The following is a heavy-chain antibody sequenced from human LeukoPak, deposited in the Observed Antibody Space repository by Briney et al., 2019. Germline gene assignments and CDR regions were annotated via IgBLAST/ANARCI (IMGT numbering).Heavy chain of an antibody. Sequence: SETLSLTCTVSGGSISSYYWSWIRQPPGKGLEWIGYIYYSGSTNYNPSLKSRVTISVDTSKNQFSLKLSSVTAADTAVYYCARQRKIIAAPPRWFDPWGQGTLVTVSS. CDR3: ARQRKIIAAPPRWFDP. CDR2: IYYSGST. CDR1: GGSISSYY. D-gene: IGHD6-6*01. V-gene: IGHV4-59*08. J-gene: IGHJ5*02.